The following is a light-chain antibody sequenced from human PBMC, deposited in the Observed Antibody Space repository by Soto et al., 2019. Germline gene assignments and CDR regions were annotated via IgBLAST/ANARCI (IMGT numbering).Light chain of an antibody. J-gene: IGLJ2*01. CDR1: SSNIGSNY. CDR3: AAWDDSLSAARV. Sequence: QSVLTQPPSASGTPGQRVTISCSGSSSNIGSNYVYWYQQLPGTAPKLLIYRNNQRPSGVPDRFSGSKSGTSASLAISGLRSQDEADYYCAAWDDSLSAARVFGGGTKVTVL. CDR2: RNN. V-gene: IGLV1-47*01.